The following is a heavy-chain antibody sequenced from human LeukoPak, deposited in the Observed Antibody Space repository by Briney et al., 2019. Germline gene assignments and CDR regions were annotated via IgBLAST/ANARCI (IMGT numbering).Heavy chain of an antibody. Sequence: GASVKVSCKASGYTFTSYYMHWVRQAPGQGLEWVGRINPNSGGTNYAQKFQGRVTMTRDTSISTAYMELSRLRSDDTAVYDCARVRPGVVVAATAHWFDPWGQGTLVTVSS. V-gene: IGHV1-2*06. D-gene: IGHD2-15*01. CDR2: INPNSGGT. CDR3: ARVRPGVVVAATAHWFDP. J-gene: IGHJ5*02. CDR1: GYTFTSYY.